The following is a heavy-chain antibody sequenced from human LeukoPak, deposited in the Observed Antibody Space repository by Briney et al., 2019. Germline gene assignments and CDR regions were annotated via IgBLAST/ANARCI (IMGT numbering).Heavy chain of an antibody. V-gene: IGHV4-38-2*01. CDR1: GYSISSSSD. J-gene: IGHJ4*02. D-gene: IGHD6-6*01. CDR3: ATNSTSSYFEY. CDR2: IYHSGST. Sequence: SETLSLTCAVSGYSISSSSDWCWIRQPPGMRLEWIGSIYHSGSTHYNPSLRSRVTISVETSKNQFSLKLSSVTAADTAVYYCATNSTSSYFEYWGQGALVTVSS.